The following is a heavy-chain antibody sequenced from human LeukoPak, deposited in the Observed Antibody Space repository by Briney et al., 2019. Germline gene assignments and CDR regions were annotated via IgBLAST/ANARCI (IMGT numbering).Heavy chain of an antibody. J-gene: IGHJ3*02. CDR3: TTLTYYDSRRNDAFDI. V-gene: IGHV3-15*01. Sequence: GGSLRLSCAASGFTFSNAWMSWVRQAPGKGLEWVGRIKSKTDGGTTDYAAPVKGRFTISRDDSKNTLYLQMNSLKTEDTAVYYCTTLTYYDSRRNDAFDIWGQGTMVTVSS. CDR2: IKSKTDGGTT. CDR1: GFTFSNAW. D-gene: IGHD3-22*01.